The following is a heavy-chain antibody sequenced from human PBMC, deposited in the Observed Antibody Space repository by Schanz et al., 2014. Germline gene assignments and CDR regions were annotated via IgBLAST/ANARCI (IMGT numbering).Heavy chain of an antibody. V-gene: IGHV3-23*04. D-gene: IGHD3-22*01. CDR3: AGAFDSSGYYFDY. Sequence: EVQLVESGGGLVQPGGSLRLSCAASGFIFSNSWMSWVRQAPGKGPEWVSSLTGSGGGTYYADSVRGRFAISRDNSKNTLYLEMNSLRAEDTAVYYCAGAFDSSGYYFDYWGQGTLVTVSS. CDR1: GFIFSNSW. CDR2: LTGSGGGT. J-gene: IGHJ4*02.